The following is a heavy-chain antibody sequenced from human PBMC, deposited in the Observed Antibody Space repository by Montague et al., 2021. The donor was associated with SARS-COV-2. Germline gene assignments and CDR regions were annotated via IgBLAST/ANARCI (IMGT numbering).Heavy chain of an antibody. CDR2: IPYSGST. CDR1: GGSISSGGYY. D-gene: IGHD2-21*02. CDR3: ARQPTLEYCGGDCYLDAFDI. J-gene: IGHJ3*02. V-gene: IGHV4-31*03. Sequence: SQTLSLTCTVSGGSISSGGYYWSWVRQHPGRGLEWIGYIPYSGSTYYNPSLTSRVTISIGTSKNQLSLRLSAVTAADTAVYYCARQPTLEYCGGDCYLDAFDIWGQGTLVTVSS.